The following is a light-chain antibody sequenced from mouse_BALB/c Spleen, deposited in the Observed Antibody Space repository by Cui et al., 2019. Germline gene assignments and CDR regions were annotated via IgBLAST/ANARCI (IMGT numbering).Light chain of an antibody. J-gene: IGKJ4*01. V-gene: IGKV4-58*01. CDR1: SSVSYSY. CDR2: RTS. CDR3: QQWSGYPFT. Sequence: EHVLTQSPAIMAASLGQKVTMTCSASSSVSYSYLHWYQQKSGASPKPLIHRTSNLASGVPARFSGSGSGTSYSLTISSVEAEDDATYYCQQWSGYPFTFGSGTKLEIK.